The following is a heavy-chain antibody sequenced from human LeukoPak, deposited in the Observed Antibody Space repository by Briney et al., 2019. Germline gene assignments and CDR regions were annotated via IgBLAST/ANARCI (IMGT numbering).Heavy chain of an antibody. V-gene: IGHV5-51*01. D-gene: IGHD3-10*01. CDR2: IYPGDSDT. J-gene: IGHJ4*02. CDR1: EYSFTSYW. Sequence: GEPLNISCKVPEYSFTSYWIGWVRQMPGKGLECMGIIYPGDSDTRYSPSFQGQVTISADKPISTAYLQWSSLKASDTAMYYCARPSITMVRGVPYYFDYWGQGTLVTVSS. CDR3: ARPSITMVRGVPYYFDY.